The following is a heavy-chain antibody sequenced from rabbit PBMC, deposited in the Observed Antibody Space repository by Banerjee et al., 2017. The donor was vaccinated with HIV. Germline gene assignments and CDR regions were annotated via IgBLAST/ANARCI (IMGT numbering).Heavy chain of an antibody. CDR1: GIDFSLYY. Sequence: QLKESGGGLVQPGGSLKLSCKASGIDFSLYYMSWVRQAPGKGLEWIGYIDPIFGSTYYATWVDGRFTISSHNAQNTLYLQLNSLTAADTATYFCARDNNKWGPDFNLWGPGTLVTVS. CDR3: ARDNNKWGPDFNL. J-gene: IGHJ4*01. CDR2: IDPIFGST. D-gene: IGHD3-1*01. V-gene: IGHV1S7*01.